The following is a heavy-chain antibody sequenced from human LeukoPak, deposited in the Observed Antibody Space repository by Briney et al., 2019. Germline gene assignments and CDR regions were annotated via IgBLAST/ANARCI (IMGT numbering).Heavy chain of an antibody. V-gene: IGHV4-38-2*02. CDR1: GYSISSNYY. Sequence: SETLSLTCSVSGYSISSNYYWGWIRQPPGKGLEWIGIINHSGSTNHNPSLKSRVTISPDTSKNQFSLKLSSVTAAVTAVYYCARVGDTSGYYQPFDYWGQGTLVTVSS. CDR2: INHSGST. CDR3: ARVGDTSGYYQPFDY. D-gene: IGHD3-22*01. J-gene: IGHJ4*01.